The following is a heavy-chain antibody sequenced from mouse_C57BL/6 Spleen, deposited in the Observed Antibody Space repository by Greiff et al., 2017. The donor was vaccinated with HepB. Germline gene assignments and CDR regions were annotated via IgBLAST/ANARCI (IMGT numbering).Heavy chain of an antibody. CDR1: GYAFSSSW. V-gene: IGHV1-82*01. CDR3: ARHYGDYFDY. J-gene: IGHJ2*01. CDR2: IYPGDGDT. Sequence: VQGVESGPELVKPGASVKISCKASGYAFSSSWMNWVKQRPGKGLEWIGRIYPGDGDTNYNGKFKGKATLTADKSSSTAYMQLSSLTSEDSAVYFCARHYGDYFDYWGQGTTLTVSS. D-gene: IGHD1-1*02.